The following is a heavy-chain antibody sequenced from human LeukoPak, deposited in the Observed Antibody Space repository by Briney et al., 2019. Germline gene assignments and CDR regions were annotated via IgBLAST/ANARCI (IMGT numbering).Heavy chain of an antibody. CDR1: GGSFSGYY. CDR2: INHSGST. D-gene: IGHD3-16*01. V-gene: IGHV4-34*01. Sequence: SETLSLTCAVHGGSFSGYYWSWIRQPPGKGLEWIGEINHSGSTNYNPSLKSRVTISVDTSKNQFSLKLSSVTATDTAVYYCARHYGPWGQGTLVTVSS. J-gene: IGHJ4*02. CDR3: ARHYGP.